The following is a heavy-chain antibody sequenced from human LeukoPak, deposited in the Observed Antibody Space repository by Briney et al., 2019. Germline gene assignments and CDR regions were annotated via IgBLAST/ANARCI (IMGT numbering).Heavy chain of an antibody. CDR1: GGTFSSYA. CDR3: ARDGGCSSTSCYMGYYYYYYMDV. J-gene: IGHJ6*03. D-gene: IGHD2-2*02. CDR2: IIPIFGTA. Sequence: ASVTVSCKASGGTFSSYAISWVRQAPGQGLEWMGGIIPIFGTANYAQKFQGRVTITTDESTSTAYMGLSSLRSEDTAVYYCARDGGCSSTSCYMGYYYYYYMDVWGKGTTVTVSS. V-gene: IGHV1-69*05.